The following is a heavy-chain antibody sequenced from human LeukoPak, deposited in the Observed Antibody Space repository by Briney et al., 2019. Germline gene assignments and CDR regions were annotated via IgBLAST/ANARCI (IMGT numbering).Heavy chain of an antibody. CDR3: AKGQRIYYYYGMDV. Sequence: PGGSLRLSCAAPGFTFSSYAMSWVRQAPGKGLEWVSAISGSGGSTYYADSVKGRFTISRDNSKNTLYLQMNSLRAEDTVVYYCAKGQRIYYYYGMDVWGQGTTVTVSS. CDR1: GFTFSSYA. D-gene: IGHD2-15*01. CDR2: ISGSGGST. J-gene: IGHJ6*02. V-gene: IGHV3-23*01.